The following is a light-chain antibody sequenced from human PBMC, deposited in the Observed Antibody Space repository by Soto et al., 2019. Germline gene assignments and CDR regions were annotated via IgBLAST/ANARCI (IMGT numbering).Light chain of an antibody. V-gene: IGLV2-14*03. CDR1: SSDVGGYNS. J-gene: IGLJ1*01. CDR2: NVS. Sequence: QSVLTQPASVSGSPGQSIAISCTGTSSDVGGYNSVSWYQQHPGKAPKLMIYNVSNRPSGVSDRFSGSKSGNTASLTISGLPAEDEADYYCSSYTSSNTYVFGTGTKLTVL. CDR3: SSYTSSNTYV.